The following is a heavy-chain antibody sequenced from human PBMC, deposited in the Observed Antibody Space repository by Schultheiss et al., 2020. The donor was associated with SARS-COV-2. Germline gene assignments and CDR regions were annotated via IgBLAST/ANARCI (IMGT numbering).Heavy chain of an antibody. J-gene: IGHJ4*02. Sequence: GGSLRLSCAASGFTFSSYGMHWVRQAPGKGLEWVAVISYDGSNKYYADSVKGRFTISRDNSKNTLYLQMNSLRAEDTAVYYCASSLGYYDYVWGSIHWGQGTLVTVSS. CDR1: GFTFSSYG. D-gene: IGHD3-16*01. CDR2: ISYDGSNK. CDR3: ASSLGYYDYVWGSIH. V-gene: IGHV3-30*19.